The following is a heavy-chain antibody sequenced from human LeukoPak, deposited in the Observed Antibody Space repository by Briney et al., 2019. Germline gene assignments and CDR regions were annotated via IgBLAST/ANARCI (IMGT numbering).Heavy chain of an antibody. J-gene: IGHJ4*02. D-gene: IGHD3-22*01. V-gene: IGHV4-34*01. CDR1: GGSFSGYY. CDR2: INHSGST. CDR3: ARGDLDYYDSSGYYLGFDY. Sequence: PSETLCLTCAVYGGSFSGYYWSWIRQPPGKGLEWIGEINHSGSTNYNPSLKSRVTISVDTSKNQFSLKLSSVTAADTAVYYCARGDLDYYDSSGYYLGFDYWGQGTLVTVSS.